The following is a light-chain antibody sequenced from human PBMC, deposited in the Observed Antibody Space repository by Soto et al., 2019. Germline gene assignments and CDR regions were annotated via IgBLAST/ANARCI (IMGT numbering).Light chain of an antibody. CDR1: QGITNY. CDR3: QRYNSAPPI. CDR2: AAS. Sequence: DIQMTQSPSSLSPSVGDRVTITCGASQGITNYLAWYQQNPRKAPKLLIYAASTLQSRVPSRFSGSGSETDFTLTISSLQPEDVAAYYCQRYNSAPPIFGGGTKVEIK. V-gene: IGKV1-27*01. J-gene: IGKJ4*01.